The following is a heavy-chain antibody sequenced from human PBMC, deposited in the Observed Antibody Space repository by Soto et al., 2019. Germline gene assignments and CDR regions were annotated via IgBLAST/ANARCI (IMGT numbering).Heavy chain of an antibody. CDR3: ARVERGTATTVVDAFEI. CDR2: MSHRGGT. J-gene: IGHJ3*02. Sequence: QVQLQQWGAGLLKPSETLSLTCAVYGGFVSSGSYYWSWIRQPPGKGLEWIGEMSHRGGTHLKPSLKRRVTISVGSPKDQFALKLSSVTAAASAMYYCARVERGTATTVVDAFEIWGPGTMVTVSS. V-gene: IGHV4-34*01. CDR1: GGFVSSGSYY. D-gene: IGHD1-1*01.